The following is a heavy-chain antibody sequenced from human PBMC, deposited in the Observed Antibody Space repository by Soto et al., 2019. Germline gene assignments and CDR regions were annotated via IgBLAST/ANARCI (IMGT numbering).Heavy chain of an antibody. CDR1: GFTFSSYA. V-gene: IGHV3-30-3*01. Sequence: GGSLRLSCAASGFTFSSYAMHWVRQAPGKGLEWVAVISYDGSNKYYADSVKGRFTISRDNSKNTLYLQMNSLRAEDTAVYYCARGVGATSFWGQGTLVTVSS. CDR3: ARGVGATSF. D-gene: IGHD1-26*01. J-gene: IGHJ4*02. CDR2: ISYDGSNK.